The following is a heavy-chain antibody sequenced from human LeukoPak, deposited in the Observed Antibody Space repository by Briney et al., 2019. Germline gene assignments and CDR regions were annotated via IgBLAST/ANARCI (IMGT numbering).Heavy chain of an antibody. CDR3: ARPLMYYYGSETYFWFDP. CDR1: GLTFSDYS. J-gene: IGHJ5*02. Sequence: TGGSLRLSCTASGLTFSDYSMNWVRQAPGKGLEWVSYISSTGNPRHYAESVEGRFTISRDNAKNSLSLQMNSLRAEDTAVYYCARPLMYYYGSETYFWFDPWGQGTLVTVSS. D-gene: IGHD3-10*01. V-gene: IGHV3-48*01. CDR2: ISSTGNPR.